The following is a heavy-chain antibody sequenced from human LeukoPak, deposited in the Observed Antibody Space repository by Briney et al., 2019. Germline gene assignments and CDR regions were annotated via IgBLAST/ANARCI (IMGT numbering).Heavy chain of an antibody. CDR3: ASFSGIAVAGRDY. V-gene: IGHV4-59*01. CDR1: GGSISNYY. D-gene: IGHD6-19*01. CDR2: IHYTGST. Sequence: PSETLSLTCTVSGGSISNYYWSWIRQSPGTGLEWIAFIHYTGSTNNNPSLRSRITVSVDTSKNQFSLKLSSVTAADTAVYYCASFSGIAVAGRDYWGQGTLVTVSS. J-gene: IGHJ4*02.